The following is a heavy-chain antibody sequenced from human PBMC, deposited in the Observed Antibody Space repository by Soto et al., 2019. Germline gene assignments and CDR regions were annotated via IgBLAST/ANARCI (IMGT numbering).Heavy chain of an antibody. CDR1: GDSFNDYY. CDR2: INPNGGVT. Sequence: VQLVQSGAEVRKPGASVKVSCKSSGDSFNDYYIHWVRQAPGQGLVWMGWINPNGGVTKYAQKFQGWVTMTRDTSIGTVYMELSRLRSDDTAVYYCARESGGATATLDYYYFYMAVWGKGTTVTVSS. D-gene: IGHD5-12*01. CDR3: ARESGGATATLDYYYFYMAV. J-gene: IGHJ6*03. V-gene: IGHV1-2*04.